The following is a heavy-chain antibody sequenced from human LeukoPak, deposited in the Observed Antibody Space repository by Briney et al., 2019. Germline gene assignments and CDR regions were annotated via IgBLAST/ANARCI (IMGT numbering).Heavy chain of an antibody. V-gene: IGHV4-34*01. CDR1: GGSFSGYY. D-gene: IGHD6-19*01. CDR3: ARVNSSGKSGYFDY. J-gene: IGHJ4*02. CDR2: INHSGST. Sequence: PSETLSLTCAVYGGSFSGYYWRWIRQPPGKGLEWIGEINHSGSTNYNPSLKSRVTISVDTSKNQFSLKLSSVTAADTAVYYCARVNSSGKSGYFDYWGQGTLVTVSS.